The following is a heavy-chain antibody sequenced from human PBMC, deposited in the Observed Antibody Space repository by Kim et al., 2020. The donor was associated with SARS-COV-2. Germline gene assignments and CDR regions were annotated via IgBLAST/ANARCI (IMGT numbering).Heavy chain of an antibody. Sequence: GGSLRLSCAASGFTFSSYGMHWVRQAPGKGLEWVAVISYDGSNKYYADSVKGRFTISRDNSKNTLYLQMNSLRAEDTAVYYCAKDEVGAYYYDSSGYSPDYWGQGTLVTVSS. D-gene: IGHD3-22*01. CDR1: GFTFSSYG. V-gene: IGHV3-30*18. CDR2: ISYDGSNK. CDR3: AKDEVGAYYYDSSGYSPDY. J-gene: IGHJ4*02.